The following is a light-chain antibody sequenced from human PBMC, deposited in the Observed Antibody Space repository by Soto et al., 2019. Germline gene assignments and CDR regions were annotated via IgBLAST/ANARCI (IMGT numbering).Light chain of an antibody. CDR1: QSVSSSF. Sequence: EFVLTQSPGTLSLPPGERATLSCRASQSVSSSFLAWYQQKPGQAPRILIYGASTRATGIPDRFSGSGSGTDFTLTISRLEPEDFAVYYCQQYGSSPPLTFGGGTKVEIK. CDR3: QQYGSSPPLT. CDR2: GAS. J-gene: IGKJ4*01. V-gene: IGKV3-20*01.